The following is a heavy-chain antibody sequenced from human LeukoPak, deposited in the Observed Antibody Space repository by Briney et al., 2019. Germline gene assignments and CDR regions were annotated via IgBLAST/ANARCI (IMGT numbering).Heavy chain of an antibody. V-gene: IGHV4-30-2*01. CDR3: ARGNGGNSAFVY. D-gene: IGHD4-23*01. Sequence: SQTLSLTCAVSGGSISSGGYSWSWIRQPPGKGLEWIGYIYHSGSTYYNPSLKSRVTISVDRSKNQFSLKLSSVTAADTAVYYCARGNGGNSAFVYWGQGTLVTVSS. CDR1: GGSISSGGYS. CDR2: IYHSGST. J-gene: IGHJ4*02.